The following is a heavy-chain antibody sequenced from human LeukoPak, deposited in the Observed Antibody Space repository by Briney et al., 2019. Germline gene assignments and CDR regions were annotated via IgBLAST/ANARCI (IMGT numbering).Heavy chain of an antibody. D-gene: IGHD5-24*01. CDR1: GGTFSSYT. CDR2: IIPILGIA. V-gene: IGHV1-69*02. Sequence: ASVKVSCKASGGTFSSYTISWVRLAPGQGPEWMGRIIPILGIANYAQKFQGRVTITADKSTSTAYMELSSLRSEDTAVYYCASSGFGDGYNFDYWGQGTLVTVSS. CDR3: ASSGFGDGYNFDY. J-gene: IGHJ4*02.